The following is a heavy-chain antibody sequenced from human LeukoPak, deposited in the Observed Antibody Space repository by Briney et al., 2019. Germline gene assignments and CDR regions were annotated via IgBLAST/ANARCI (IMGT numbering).Heavy chain of an antibody. CDR3: ASPPLPGTEYFQH. CDR1: GGTFSSYA. J-gene: IGHJ1*01. CDR2: IIPIFGTA. Sequence: ASVKVSCKASGGTFSSYAISWVRQAPGQGLEWMGGIIPIFGTANYAQKFQGRVTITTDESTSTAYMELSSLRSEDTAVYYCASPPLPGTEYFQHWGQGTLATVSS. D-gene: IGHD1-14*01. V-gene: IGHV1-69*05.